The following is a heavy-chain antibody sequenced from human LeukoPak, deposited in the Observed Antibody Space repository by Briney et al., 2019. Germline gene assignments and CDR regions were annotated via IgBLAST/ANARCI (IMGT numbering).Heavy chain of an antibody. CDR1: GGSISSYY. Sequence: SETLSLTCSVSGGSISSYYWSWIRQPAGKGLEWIGYIYYSGSTNYNPSLKSRVTISVDTSKNQFSLKLSSVTAADTAVYYCARMRRSDFDYWGQGTLVTVSS. CDR2: IYYSGST. J-gene: IGHJ4*02. CDR3: ARMRRSDFDY. V-gene: IGHV4-59*01.